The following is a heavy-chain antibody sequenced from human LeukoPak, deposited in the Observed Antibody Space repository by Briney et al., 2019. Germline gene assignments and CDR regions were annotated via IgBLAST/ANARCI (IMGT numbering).Heavy chain of an antibody. CDR2: ISSSGSTI. CDR3: ASSGPEDPYYDSSGLDY. CDR1: GFTLSDYY. D-gene: IGHD3-22*01. J-gene: IGHJ4*02. V-gene: IGHV3-11*01. Sequence: PGGSLRLSCAASGFTLSDYYMSWIRQAPGKGLEWVSYISSSGSTIYYADSVKGRFTISRDNAKNSLYLQMNSLRAEDTAVYYCASSGPEDPYYDSSGLDYWGQGTLVTVSS.